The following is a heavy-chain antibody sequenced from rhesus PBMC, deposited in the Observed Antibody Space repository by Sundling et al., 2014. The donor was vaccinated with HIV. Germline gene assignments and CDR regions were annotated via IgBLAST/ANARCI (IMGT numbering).Heavy chain of an antibody. V-gene: IGHV4-122*02. D-gene: IGHD5-36*01. CDR1: GGSITSNSSY. CDR2: ISYSGRT. CDR3: SRDLYR. Sequence: QVQLQESGPGLVKPSETLSLSCAVSGGSITSNSSYYSWIRQPPGKGLEWIGYISYSGRTSYNPSLKSRITISRDTSKNQFSLKLNSVTAADTAMYYCSRDLYRWGQGVLVTVSS. J-gene: IGHJ4*01.